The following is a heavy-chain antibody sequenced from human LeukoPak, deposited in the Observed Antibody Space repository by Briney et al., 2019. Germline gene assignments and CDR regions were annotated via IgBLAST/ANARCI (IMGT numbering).Heavy chain of an antibody. V-gene: IGHV3-30*02. CDR2: VRFDGSNK. CDR1: GLTFSTYG. Sequence: GGSLSLSCLASGLTFSTYGIPWFRQAPGKGLEWVAFVRFDGSNKYYADSVKGRFTISRDNSKNTLYVQMNSLRAEDTAVYYCAKDRSRDGYDAFDLWGQGTMVSVSS. D-gene: IGHD5-24*01. J-gene: IGHJ3*01. CDR3: AKDRSRDGYDAFDL.